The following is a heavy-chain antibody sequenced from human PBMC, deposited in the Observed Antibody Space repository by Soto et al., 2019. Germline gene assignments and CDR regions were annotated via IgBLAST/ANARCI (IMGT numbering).Heavy chain of an antibody. CDR1: GGSISSYY. Sequence: SETLSLTCTVSGGSISSYYWIWIRQPPGKGLEWIGYIYYSGSTNYNPSLKSRVTISVDTSKNQFSLKLSSVTAADTAVYYCAREYYDSSGYYGPHAFDIWGQGTMVTVSS. J-gene: IGHJ3*02. CDR3: AREYYDSSGYYGPHAFDI. CDR2: IYYSGST. D-gene: IGHD3-22*01. V-gene: IGHV4-59*01.